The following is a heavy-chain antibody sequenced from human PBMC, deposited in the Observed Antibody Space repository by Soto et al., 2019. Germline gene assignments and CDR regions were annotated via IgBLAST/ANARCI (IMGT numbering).Heavy chain of an antibody. CDR2: ISSSSSSI. CDR3: ARDLPERYFDWFDY. CDR1: GFTFGSYS. D-gene: IGHD3-9*01. V-gene: IGHV3-21*01. Sequence: GGSLRVSCAASGFTFGSYSMNWVRQAPGKGLELVSSISSSSSSIYYAVSVKGRFTLSRDKAKNSLYLQMNSLRDEDTAVYYCARDLPERYFDWFDYWRQGTLVTVSS. J-gene: IGHJ4*02.